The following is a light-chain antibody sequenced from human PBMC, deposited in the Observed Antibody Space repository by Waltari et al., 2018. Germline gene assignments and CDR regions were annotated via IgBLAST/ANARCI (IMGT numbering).Light chain of an antibody. CDR1: SRDVGGSHY. V-gene: IGLV2-11*01. CDR3: CSFADSSTYV. CDR2: DVN. J-gene: IGLJ1*01. Sequence: QSALTQPHSVSESPAQSVNISCTGASRDVGGSHYAPCYQHHPGQAPKRMFDDVNKRPSGVPDRFSGSKSGNTASLTISGLQGEDEADYYCCSFADSSTYVFGIGTKVTVL.